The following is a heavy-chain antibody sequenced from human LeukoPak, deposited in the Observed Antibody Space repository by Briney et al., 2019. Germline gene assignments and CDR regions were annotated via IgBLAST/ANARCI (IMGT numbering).Heavy chain of an antibody. D-gene: IGHD3-3*01. J-gene: IGHJ5*02. Sequence: GGSLRLSCAASGFTFSSYAMSWVRQAPGKGLEWVSAISGSGGSTYYADSVKGRFTISRDNSKNTLYLQMNSLRAEDTAVYYCAKDLDDFWSGPRYGFDPWGQGTLVTVSS. CDR2: ISGSGGST. V-gene: IGHV3-23*01. CDR1: GFTFSSYA. CDR3: AKDLDDFWSGPRYGFDP.